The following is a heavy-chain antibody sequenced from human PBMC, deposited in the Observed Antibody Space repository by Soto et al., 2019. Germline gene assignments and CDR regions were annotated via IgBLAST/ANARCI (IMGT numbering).Heavy chain of an antibody. J-gene: IGHJ4*02. Sequence: QVQLQESGPELVKSSQTLSLTCTVSNGSISTNGHYWTWIRQRPGKGLEWIAYIYYTGNSYYNPSLKSRLTISINTSKNQFSLTLRSVTAADAAVYYCAREQGEFDSWGQGTLVTVSS. V-gene: IGHV4-31*03. CDR1: NGSISTNGHY. D-gene: IGHD3-16*01. CDR2: IYYTGNS. CDR3: AREQGEFDS.